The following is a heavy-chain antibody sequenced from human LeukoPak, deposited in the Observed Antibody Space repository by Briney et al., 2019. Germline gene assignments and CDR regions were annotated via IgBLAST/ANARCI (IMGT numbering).Heavy chain of an antibody. V-gene: IGHV3-7*01. Sequence: GGSLRLSCGASGFTFSSSWMSWVRQAPGQGLEWVANLKQDGSEKHYVDSVKGRFTISRDNAKNSLYLQMDSLRVEDTAVYFCASLLFGNQGAFDIWGQGTMVTVSS. J-gene: IGHJ3*02. CDR1: GFTFSSSW. CDR3: ASLLFGNQGAFDI. CDR2: LKQDGSEK. D-gene: IGHD3-10*01.